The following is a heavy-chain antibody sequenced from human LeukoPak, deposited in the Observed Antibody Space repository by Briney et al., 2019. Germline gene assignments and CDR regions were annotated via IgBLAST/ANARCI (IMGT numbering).Heavy chain of an antibody. J-gene: IGHJ6*03. CDR3: ARGVPGGPHHSNYYMDV. Sequence: PSETLSLTCAVYGGSFSGYYWSWIRQPPGKGLEWIGEINHSGSTNYSPSLKSRVTISVDTSKNQFSLKLSSVTAADTAVYYCARGVPGGPHHSNYYMDVWGKGTTVTVSS. D-gene: IGHD3-16*01. CDR1: GGSFSGYY. CDR2: INHSGST. V-gene: IGHV4-34*01.